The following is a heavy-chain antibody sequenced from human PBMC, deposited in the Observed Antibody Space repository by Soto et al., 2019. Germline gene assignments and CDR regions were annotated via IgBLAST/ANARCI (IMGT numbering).Heavy chain of an antibody. CDR3: TRPFYYDSSGPRDY. CDR1: GFTFSGSA. V-gene: IGHV3-73*01. D-gene: IGHD3-22*01. CDR2: IRSKANSYAT. Sequence: GGSLRLSCAAPGFTFSGSAMHWVRQASGKGLEWVGRIRSKANSYATAYAASVKGRFTISRDDSKNTAYLQMNSLKTEDTAVYYCTRPFYYDSSGPRDYWGQGTLVTVSS. J-gene: IGHJ4*02.